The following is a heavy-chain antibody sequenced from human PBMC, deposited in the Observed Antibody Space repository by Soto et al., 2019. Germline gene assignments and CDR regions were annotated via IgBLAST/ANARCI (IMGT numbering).Heavy chain of an antibody. J-gene: IGHJ4*02. V-gene: IGHV3-23*05. CDR2: VYGSGRGI. Sequence: GGSLRLSCTASGLPHSNFAMMWVRQAPGKGLECVSGVYGSGRGIEYADSVKGRFTISRDNSKNTVYLQMTDLRADDTAVYYCAKDAIYNDGLWLMDHWGQGTQVTVSS. CDR3: AKDAIYNDGLWLMDH. D-gene: IGHD2-21*01. CDR1: GLPHSNFA.